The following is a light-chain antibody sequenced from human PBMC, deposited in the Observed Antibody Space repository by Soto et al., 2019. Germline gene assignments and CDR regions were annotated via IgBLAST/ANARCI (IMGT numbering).Light chain of an antibody. Sequence: ELVLTQSPGSLSLSPGERATLSCRASQSVSSSYLAWYQQTPGQAPRLIIYGASSRATGIPDRFIGSWSGTDCTLTISRLEPEDVAVYYCQQYGSSPKTFVQGTKVDIK. CDR3: QQYGSSPKT. CDR2: GAS. CDR1: QSVSSSY. V-gene: IGKV3-20*01. J-gene: IGKJ1*01.